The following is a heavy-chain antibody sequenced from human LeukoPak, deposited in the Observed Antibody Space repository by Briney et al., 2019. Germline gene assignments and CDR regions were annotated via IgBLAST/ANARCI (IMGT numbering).Heavy chain of an antibody. CDR1: GFTFSSYS. CDR2: ISSSSSYI. CDR3: ARDRGGYYGSGSYSPADAFDI. D-gene: IGHD3-10*01. Sequence: GGSLRLSCAASGFTFSSYSMNWVRQAPGKGLEWVSSISSSSSYIYYADSVKGRFTISRDNAKNSLYLQMNSLRAEDTAVYYCARDRGGYYGSGSYSPADAFDIWGQGTMVTVSS. J-gene: IGHJ3*02. V-gene: IGHV3-21*01.